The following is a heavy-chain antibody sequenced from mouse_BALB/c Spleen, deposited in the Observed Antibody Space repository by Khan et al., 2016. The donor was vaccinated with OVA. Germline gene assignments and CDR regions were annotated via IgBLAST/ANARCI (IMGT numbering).Heavy chain of an antibody. J-gene: IGHJ2*01. Sequence: EVELVESGGGLVQPGGSRKLSCAASGFTFSSFGMHWVRQAPEKGLEWVAYISSGSSTIYYADTVKGRFTISRDNPKNTLFLQMTSLRSEDTAMYYGARVPLYYGYLDYWGQGTTLTVSS. CDR1: GFTFSSFG. CDR3: ARVPLYYGYLDY. D-gene: IGHD1-1*01. V-gene: IGHV5-17*02. CDR2: ISSGSSTI.